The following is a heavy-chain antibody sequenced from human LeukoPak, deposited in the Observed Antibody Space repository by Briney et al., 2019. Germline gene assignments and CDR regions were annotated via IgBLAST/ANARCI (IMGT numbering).Heavy chain of an antibody. Sequence: GGSLRLSCAASGFTFSSYAMHWVRQAPGKGLEWVAVISYDGSNKYYADSVKGRFTISRDNSKNTLYLQMNSLRAEDTAVYYCARGNLGQDFDYWGQGPLVTVSS. V-gene: IGHV3-30*04. CDR1: GFTFSSYA. CDR2: ISYDGSNK. D-gene: IGHD3-16*01. J-gene: IGHJ4*02. CDR3: ARGNLGQDFDY.